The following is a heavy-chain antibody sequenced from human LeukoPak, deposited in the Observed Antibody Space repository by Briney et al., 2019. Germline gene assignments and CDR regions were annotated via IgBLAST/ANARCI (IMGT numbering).Heavy chain of an antibody. CDR3: ARGKRIAAGWFDP. CDR2: TYYRSSWYN. CDR1: GDSVSSNSDA. J-gene: IGHJ5*02. Sequence: SQTLSLTCAISGDSVSSNSDAWNWIGQSPSRGLEWLGRTYYRSSWYNDYAVSVKSRIIINPDTSKNHFSLQLNSVTPEDTAVYYCARGKRIAAGWFDPWGQGTLVTVSS. V-gene: IGHV6-1*01. D-gene: IGHD6-13*01.